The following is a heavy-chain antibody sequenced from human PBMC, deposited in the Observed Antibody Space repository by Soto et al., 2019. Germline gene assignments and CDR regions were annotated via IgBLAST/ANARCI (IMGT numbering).Heavy chain of an antibody. V-gene: IGHV3-23*01. J-gene: IGHJ3*02. Sequence: GGSLRLSCAASGFTFSSYAMSWVRQAPGKGLEWVSAISGSGGSTYYADSVKGRFTISRDNSKNTLYLQMNSLRAEDTAVYYCAKRSYGSGSRTDAFDIWGQGTMVTV. CDR3: AKRSYGSGSRTDAFDI. D-gene: IGHD3-10*01. CDR2: ISGSGGST. CDR1: GFTFSSYA.